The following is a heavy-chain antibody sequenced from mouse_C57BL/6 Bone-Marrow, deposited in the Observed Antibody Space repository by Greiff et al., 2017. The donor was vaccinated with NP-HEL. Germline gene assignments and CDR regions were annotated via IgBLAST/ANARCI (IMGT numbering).Heavy chain of an antibody. CDR2: IRSKSSNYAT. D-gene: IGHD1-1*01. J-gene: IGHJ1*03. V-gene: IGHV10-3*01. Sequence: EVQRVESGGGLVQPKGSLKLSCAASGFTFNTYAMHWVRQAPGKGLEWVARIRSKSSNYATYYADSVKDRFTISRDDSQSMLYLQMNNLKTEDTAMYYCVRENDYYSTGWYFDVWGTGTTVTVSS. CDR3: VRENDYYSTGWYFDV. CDR1: GFTFNTYA.